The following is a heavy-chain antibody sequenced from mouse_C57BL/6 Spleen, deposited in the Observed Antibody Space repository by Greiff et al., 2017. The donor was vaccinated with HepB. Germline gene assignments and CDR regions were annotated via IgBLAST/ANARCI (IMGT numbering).Heavy chain of an antibody. CDR2: INPSSGYT. Sequence: VQLQQPGAELVKPGASVKLSCKASGYTFTSYWMHWVKQRPGQGLEWIGYINPSSGYTKYNQKFKDKATLTADKSSSTAYVQLSSLTYEDSAVYYCARGANCDNWDFDVWGTGTTVTVSS. CDR1: GYTFTSYW. D-gene: IGHD4-1*01. J-gene: IGHJ1*03. CDR3: ARGANCDNWDFDV. V-gene: IGHV1-7*01.